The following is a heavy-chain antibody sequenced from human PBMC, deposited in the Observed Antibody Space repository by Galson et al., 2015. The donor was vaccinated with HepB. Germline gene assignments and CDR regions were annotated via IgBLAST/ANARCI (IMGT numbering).Heavy chain of an antibody. Sequence: SLRLSCAASGFTFSSYAMSWVRQAPGKGLEWVSGTSGSGGRTYYADSVKGRFTISRDSSRNTLYLQMNSLRAEDSAVYYCAKDATTGVSHFDYWGQGTLVIVSS. CDR2: TSGSGGRT. D-gene: IGHD1-1*01. V-gene: IGHV3-23*01. CDR1: GFTFSSYA. CDR3: AKDATTGVSHFDY. J-gene: IGHJ4*02.